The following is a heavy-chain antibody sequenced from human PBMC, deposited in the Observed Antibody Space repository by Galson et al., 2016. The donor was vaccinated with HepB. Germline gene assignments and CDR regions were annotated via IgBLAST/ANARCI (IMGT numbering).Heavy chain of an antibody. J-gene: IGHJ6*03. D-gene: IGHD2-2*02. Sequence: SLRLSCAASGFIFSDYYMIWIRQVPGKGLEWVSYIGDSGTYTNYAESVKGRFTISRDNAKNSLYLQMNSLRAEDTAVYYCARREGYCNSTSCYRGSSDYHYYMDVWGKGTTVTVSS. CDR2: IGDSGTYT. V-gene: IGHV3-11*06. CDR1: GFIFSDYY. CDR3: ARREGYCNSTSCYRGSSDYHYYMDV.